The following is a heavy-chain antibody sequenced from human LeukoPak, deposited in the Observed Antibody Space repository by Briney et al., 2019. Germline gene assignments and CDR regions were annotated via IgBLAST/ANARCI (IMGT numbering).Heavy chain of an antibody. CDR1: GGSFSGYY. V-gene: IGHV4-34*01. Sequence: PSETLSLTCAVYGGSFSGYYWSWIRQPPGKGLEWIGEINHSGSTNYNPSLKSRVPISVDSSKNQFSLKLSSVTAADTAVYYCARVRAYYYDSSGYPDYWGQGTLVTVSS. CDR2: INHSGST. J-gene: IGHJ4*02. CDR3: ARVRAYYYDSSGYPDY. D-gene: IGHD3-22*01.